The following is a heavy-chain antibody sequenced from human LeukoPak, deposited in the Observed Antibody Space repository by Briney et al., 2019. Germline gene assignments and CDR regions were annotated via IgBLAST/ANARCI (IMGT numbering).Heavy chain of an antibody. J-gene: IGHJ5*02. CDR3: ARLEGYSSSWYSARRRWFDP. D-gene: IGHD6-13*01. CDR1: GGSFSGYY. V-gene: IGHV4-34*01. CDR2: INHSGST. Sequence: SETLSLTCAVYGGSFSGYYWSWIRQPPGKGLEWIGEINHSGSTNYNPSLKSRVTISVDTSKNQFSLKPSSVTAADTAVYYCARLEGYSSSWYSARRRWFDPWGQGTLVTVSS.